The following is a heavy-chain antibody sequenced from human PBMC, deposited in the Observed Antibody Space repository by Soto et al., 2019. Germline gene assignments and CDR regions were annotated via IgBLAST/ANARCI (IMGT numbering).Heavy chain of an antibody. CDR3: ARLVAAVYYYYYGMDV. Sequence: SETLSLTCTVSGGSIDSGDYYWSWIRQPPGKGLEWIGEINHSGSTNYNPSLKSRVTISVDTSKNQFSLKLSSVTAADTAVYYCARLVAAVYYYYYGMDVWGQGTTVTVSS. V-gene: IGHV4-34*01. D-gene: IGHD2-15*01. CDR2: INHSGST. J-gene: IGHJ6*02. CDR1: GGSIDSGDY.